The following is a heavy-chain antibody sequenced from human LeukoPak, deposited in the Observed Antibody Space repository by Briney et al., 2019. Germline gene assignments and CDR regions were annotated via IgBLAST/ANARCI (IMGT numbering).Heavy chain of an antibody. CDR3: ARVAPPSLSYGMDV. D-gene: IGHD2/OR15-2a*01. J-gene: IGHJ6*02. CDR1: GFTFSNYG. V-gene: IGHV3-30*03. CDR2: ISSDGGNE. Sequence: GGSLRLSCAASGFTFSNYGMHWVRQAPGKGLEWVAVISSDGGNEYYADSVKGRFTISRDNSKNTLYLQMNSLRAEDTAVYYCARVAPPSLSYGMDVWGQGTTVTVSS.